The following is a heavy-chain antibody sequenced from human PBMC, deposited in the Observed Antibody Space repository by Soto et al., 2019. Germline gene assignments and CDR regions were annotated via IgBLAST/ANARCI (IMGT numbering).Heavy chain of an antibody. CDR3: AGAGVGGYDSSCYYGMGV. J-gene: IGHJ6*02. D-gene: IGHD5-12*01. Sequence: QVQLVESGGGVVQPGRSLRLSCAASGFTFSSYAMHWVRQAPGKGLEWVAVISYDGSNKYYADSVKGRFTISRDNSKNTLYLQVNCLRAEDTAVYCWAGAGVGGYDSSCYYGMGVWGQGTTVTVSS. CDR2: ISYDGSNK. CDR1: GFTFSSYA. V-gene: IGHV3-30-3*01.